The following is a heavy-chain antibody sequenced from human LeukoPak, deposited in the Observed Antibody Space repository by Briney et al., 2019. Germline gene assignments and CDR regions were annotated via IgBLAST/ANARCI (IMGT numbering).Heavy chain of an antibody. CDR2: INQDGSEE. V-gene: IGHV3-7*01. Sequence: GGSLRLSCAASGFTFNTYWMTWVRQAPGKGLEWVANINQDGSEEYYVDSVKGRFTISRDNAKNSLYLQMNSLRAEDTAVYYCARELDWVFDYWGQGTLVTVSS. D-gene: IGHD3-9*01. J-gene: IGHJ4*02. CDR3: ARELDWVFDY. CDR1: GFTFNTYW.